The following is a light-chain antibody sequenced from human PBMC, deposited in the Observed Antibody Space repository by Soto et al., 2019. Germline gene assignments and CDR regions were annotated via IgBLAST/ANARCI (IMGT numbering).Light chain of an antibody. CDR2: EVT. CDR3: SSYAGSNNVV. J-gene: IGLJ2*01. Sequence: QSALTQPRPVSGSPGQSVSISCTGTSSDVGSYKYVSWYQQHPGKAPKLIISEVTKRPSGVPDRFSGSKSGNTASLTVSGLQAEDEADYYCSSYAGSNNVVFGGGTKLTVL. CDR1: SSDVGSYKY. V-gene: IGLV2-8*01.